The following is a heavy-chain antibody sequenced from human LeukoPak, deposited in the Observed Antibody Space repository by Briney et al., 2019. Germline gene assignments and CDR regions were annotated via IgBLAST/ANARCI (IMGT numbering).Heavy chain of an antibody. CDR2: IWYDGSNK. J-gene: IGHJ6*03. Sequence: GGSLRLSCAASGFTFSSYGMHWVRQAPGKGLEWVAVIWYDGSNKYYADSVKGRFTISRDNSKNTLYLQMNSLRAEDTAVYYCARPVNPVPEDYYYYMDVWGKGTTVTVSS. D-gene: IGHD2-2*01. V-gene: IGHV3-33*01. CDR3: ARPVNPVPEDYYYYMDV. CDR1: GFTFSSYG.